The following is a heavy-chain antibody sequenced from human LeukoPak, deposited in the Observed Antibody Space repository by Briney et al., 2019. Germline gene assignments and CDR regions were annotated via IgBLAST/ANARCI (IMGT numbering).Heavy chain of an antibody. CDR3: ARRYYSMDV. CDR2: VYSGGST. CDR1: GFTVSSSY. V-gene: IGHV3-66*04. J-gene: IGHJ6*02. Sequence: GGSLRLSCAASGFTVSSSYMTWVRQAPGKGLEWVSVVYSGGSTYYADSVKGRFTISRDNSRNTLYLQMSSLRAEDTAVYYCARRYYSMDVWGRGTTVTVSS.